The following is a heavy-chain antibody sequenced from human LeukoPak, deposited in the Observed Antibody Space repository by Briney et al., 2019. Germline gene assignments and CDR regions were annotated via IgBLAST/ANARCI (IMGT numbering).Heavy chain of an antibody. D-gene: IGHD3-22*01. J-gene: IGHJ4*02. CDR3: AREKPFYDSSGYYYPIAFDY. Sequence: GGSLRLSCAASGFTFSNYEMNWVRQAPGRGLEWVSYISSGGSLIYYADSVKGRFTIARDNAKDSLYLQMNSLRAEDTALYYCAREKPFYDSSGYYYPIAFDYWGQGTLVTVSS. CDR2: ISSGGSLI. CDR1: GFTFSNYE. V-gene: IGHV3-48*03.